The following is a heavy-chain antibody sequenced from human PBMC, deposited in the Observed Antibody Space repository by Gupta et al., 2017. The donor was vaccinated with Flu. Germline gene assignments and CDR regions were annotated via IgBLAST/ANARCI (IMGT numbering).Heavy chain of an antibody. J-gene: IGHJ4*02. CDR2: SSHSANT. D-gene: IGHD6-25*01. CDR3: ARQGGYLFDY. Sequence: QGQLEEWGPGVVKPSETLSLTVVVYGYSVSSGYSWGWIRQSPGKGLEWIGSSSHSANTYYNPSLKSRVIISFVSSKNQFSLRLGSVTAADTAIYYCARQGGYLFDYWGQGTPVTVSS. V-gene: IGHV4-38-2*01. CDR1: GYSVSSGYS.